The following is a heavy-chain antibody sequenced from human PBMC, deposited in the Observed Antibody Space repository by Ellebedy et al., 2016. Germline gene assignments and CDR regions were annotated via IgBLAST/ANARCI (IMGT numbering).Heavy chain of an antibody. V-gene: IGHV3-23*01. CDR2: ISGDGDTT. CDR3: YYGHYSAS. J-gene: IGHJ4*02. D-gene: IGHD4-17*01. CDR1: GFTFRNFF. Sequence: GESLKISXVASGFTFRNFFMSWVRQAPGGGLEWVSTISGDGDTTFSADSVKGRFTISRDNSRYTLYLQMDSLRAADTAVYYCYYGHYSASWGQGTLVTVSS.